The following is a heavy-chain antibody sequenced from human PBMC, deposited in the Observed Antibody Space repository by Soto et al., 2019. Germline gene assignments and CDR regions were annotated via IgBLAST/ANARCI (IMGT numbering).Heavy chain of an antibody. Sequence: SETLSLTCTVSGGSISSYYWGWIRQPAGKGLEWIGRIYTSGSTNYNPSLKSRVTMSVDTSKNQFSLKLSSVTAADTAVYYCARNWYYYDSSGYYFAYWGQGTLVTVSS. CDR1: GGSISSYY. V-gene: IGHV4-4*07. CDR2: IYTSGST. CDR3: ARNWYYYDSSGYYFAY. D-gene: IGHD3-22*01. J-gene: IGHJ4*02.